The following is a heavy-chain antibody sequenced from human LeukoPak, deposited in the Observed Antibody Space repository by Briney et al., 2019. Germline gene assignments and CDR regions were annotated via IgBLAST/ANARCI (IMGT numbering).Heavy chain of an antibody. J-gene: IGHJ6*02. V-gene: IGHV3-30*18. CDR2: ISYDGSTK. CDR1: GFTFSTYG. Sequence: GGSLRHSCAASGFTFSTYGMHWVRQAPGKGLEWVAIISYDGSTKYYADSMKGRFTISRDNSKNTLYLQMNSLRAEDTALYYCAKVMGPYYYYAMDVWGQGTTVTVSS. CDR3: AKVMGPYYYYAMDV. D-gene: IGHD1-26*01.